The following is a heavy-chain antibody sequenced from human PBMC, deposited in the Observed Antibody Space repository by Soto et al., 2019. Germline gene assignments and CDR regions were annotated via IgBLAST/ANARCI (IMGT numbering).Heavy chain of an antibody. D-gene: IGHD2-2*01. J-gene: IGHJ6*02. V-gene: IGHV4-59*12. CDR1: GGSISSYY. Sequence: QVQLQESGPGLVKPSETLSLTCTVSGGSISSYYWSWIRQPPGKGLEWIGYIYYSGSTNYNPSLKRRVTTSVDTSKNQCSLKRNSVTAADTAVYYCARYAVVVPAAPYGKDVWGQGTTVTVSS. CDR2: IYYSGST. CDR3: ARYAVVVPAAPYGKDV.